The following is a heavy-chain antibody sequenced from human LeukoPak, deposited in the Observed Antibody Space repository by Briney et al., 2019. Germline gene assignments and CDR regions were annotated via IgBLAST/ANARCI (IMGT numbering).Heavy chain of an antibody. CDR1: GGSISTYY. D-gene: IGHD3-10*01. CDR2: VYYSGSA. V-gene: IGHV4-59*01. Sequence: SETLSLTCTVSGGSISTYYWSWIRQPPGKGLEWIGYVYYSGSANYNPSLMSRVTISVDTSENQFSLKLSSVTAADTAMYYCARSELLWFGKVNSGFDFWGQGTLVTVSS. J-gene: IGHJ4*02. CDR3: ARSELLWFGKVNSGFDF.